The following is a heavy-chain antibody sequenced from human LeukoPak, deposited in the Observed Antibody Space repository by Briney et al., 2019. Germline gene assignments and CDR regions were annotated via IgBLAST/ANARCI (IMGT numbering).Heavy chain of an antibody. CDR3: ANYYYYGSGSYYNRLGY. J-gene: IGHJ4*02. D-gene: IGHD3-10*01. CDR2: IYSGGST. CDR1: GFTVSSNY. Sequence: GGSLRLSCAASGFTVSSNYMSWVRQAPGKGLEWVSIIYSGGSTFYADSVKGRFTISRDNSKNTLYLQMNSLRAEDTAVYYCANYYYYGSGSYYNRLGYWGQGTLVTVSS. V-gene: IGHV3-53*01.